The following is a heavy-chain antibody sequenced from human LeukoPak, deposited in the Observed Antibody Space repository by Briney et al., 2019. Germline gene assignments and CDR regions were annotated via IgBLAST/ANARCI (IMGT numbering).Heavy chain of an antibody. CDR3: ARARWLQSRGNWFDP. CDR1: GGSFSGYY. V-gene: IGHV4-34*01. CDR2: INHSGST. J-gene: IGHJ5*02. Sequence: PSETLSLTCAVYGGSFSGYYWSWIRQPPGKGLEWIGEINHSGSTNYNPSLKSRVTISVDTSKNQFSLKLSSVTAADTAVYYCARARWLQSRGNWFDPWGQGTLVTVSS. D-gene: IGHD5-24*01.